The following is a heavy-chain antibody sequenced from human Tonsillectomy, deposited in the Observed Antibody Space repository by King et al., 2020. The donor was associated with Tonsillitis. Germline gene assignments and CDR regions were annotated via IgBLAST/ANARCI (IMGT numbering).Heavy chain of an antibody. CDR2: IYYGGST. D-gene: IGHD3-22*01. J-gene: IGHJ4*02. V-gene: IGHV4-31*03. Sequence: VPLQESGPGLVKPSQTLSLICTVSGGSISSAGYYWSWIRQHPGQGLEWIGYIYYGGSTFFNPSLKSRVTISVDTSKNQLSLKLSSVTAADTAVYYCARAGVVVFPDYWGQGTLVTVSS. CDR3: ARAGVVVFPDY. CDR1: GGSISSAGYY.